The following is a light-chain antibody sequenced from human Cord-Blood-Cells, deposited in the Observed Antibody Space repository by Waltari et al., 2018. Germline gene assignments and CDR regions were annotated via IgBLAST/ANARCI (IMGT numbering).Light chain of an antibody. CDR2: DAS. CDR3: QQYNSNSKT. CDR1: QSISSW. V-gene: IGKV1-5*01. Sequence: DIQMTQSTSTLSASVGDRVTITCRASQSISSWLAWYQQKPGKAPKLLIYDASSLESGGPSRFSGRGSGTEFTLTISSLQPDDFATYYCQQYNSNSKTFGPGTKVDIK. J-gene: IGKJ3*01.